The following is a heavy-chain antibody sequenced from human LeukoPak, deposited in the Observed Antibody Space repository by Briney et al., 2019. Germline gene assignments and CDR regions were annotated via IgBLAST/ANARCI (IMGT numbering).Heavy chain of an antibody. CDR1: GGSISSYY. D-gene: IGHD2-2*01. CDR3: ARVKYQLPPDAFDI. J-gene: IGHJ3*02. CDR2: IYYSGST. Sequence: SETLSLTCTVSGGSISSYYWSWIRQPPGEGLEWIGYIYYSGSTNYNPSLKSRVTISVDTSKNQFSLKLSSVTAADTAVYYCARVKYQLPPDAFDIWGQGTMVTVSS. V-gene: IGHV4-59*01.